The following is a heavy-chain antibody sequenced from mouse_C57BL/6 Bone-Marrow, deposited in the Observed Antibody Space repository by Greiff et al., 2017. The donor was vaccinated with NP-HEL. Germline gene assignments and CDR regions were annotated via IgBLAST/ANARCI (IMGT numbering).Heavy chain of an antibody. J-gene: IGHJ2*01. CDR2: IYPGSGST. CDR3: ARQVYYYRRYY. Sequence: QVQLQQPGAELVKPGASVKMSCKASGYTFTSYWITWVKQRPGQGLEWIGDIYPGSGSTNYNEKFKSKATLTVDTSSSTAYIQLSILTSEDSAVYYCARQVYYYRRYYWGQGTTLTVSS. V-gene: IGHV1-55*01. D-gene: IGHD1-1*01. CDR1: GYTFTSYW.